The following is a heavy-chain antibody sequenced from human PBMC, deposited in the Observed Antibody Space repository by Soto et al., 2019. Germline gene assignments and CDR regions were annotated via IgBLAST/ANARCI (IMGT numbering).Heavy chain of an antibody. CDR2: IYYSGST. J-gene: IGHJ5*02. Sequence: QVQLQESGPGLVKPSQTLSLTCTVSGGSISSGGYYWSWIRQHPGKGLEWIGYIYYSGSTYYNPSLMSRVTISVDTSKNQFSLKLSSVTAADTAVYYCASTDAAAGSYRFDPWGQGTLVTVSS. CDR1: GGSISSGGYY. V-gene: IGHV4-31*03. CDR3: ASTDAAAGSYRFDP. D-gene: IGHD6-13*01.